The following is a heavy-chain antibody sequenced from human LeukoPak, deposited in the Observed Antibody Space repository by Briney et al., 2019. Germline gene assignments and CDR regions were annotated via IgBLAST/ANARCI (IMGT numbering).Heavy chain of an antibody. D-gene: IGHD2-21*02. CDR3: ASDIVVVTAILHFQH. CDR1: GYTFTSHA. Sequence: ASVKVSCKASGYTFTSHAMNWVRRAPGQGLEWMGWINTNTGNPTYAQGFTGRFVFSLDTSVSTAYLQISSLKAEDTAVYYCASDIVVVTAILHFQHWGQGTLVTVSS. CDR2: INTNTGNP. J-gene: IGHJ1*01. V-gene: IGHV7-4-1*02.